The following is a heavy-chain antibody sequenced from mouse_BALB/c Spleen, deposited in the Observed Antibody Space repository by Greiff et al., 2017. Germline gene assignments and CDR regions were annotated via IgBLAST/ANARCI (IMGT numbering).Heavy chain of an antibody. CDR3: ARLAGRGNYLYAMDY. D-gene: IGHD2-1*01. V-gene: IGHV14-3*02. Sequence: EVQLQQSGAELVKPGASVKLSCTASGFNIKDTYMHWVKQRPEQGLEWIGRIDPANGNTKYDPKFQGKATITADTSSNTAYLQLSSLTSEDTAVYYCARLAGRGNYLYAMDYWGQGTSVTVSS. CDR2: IDPANGNT. J-gene: IGHJ4*01. CDR1: GFNIKDTY.